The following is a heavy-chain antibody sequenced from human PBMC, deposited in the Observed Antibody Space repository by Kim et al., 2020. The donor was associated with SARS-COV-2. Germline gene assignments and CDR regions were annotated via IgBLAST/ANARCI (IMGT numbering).Heavy chain of an antibody. CDR1: GGSFSGYY. D-gene: IGHD2-15*01. Sequence: SETLSRTCAVYGGSFSGYYWSWIRQPPGKGLEWIGEINHSGSTNYNPSLKSRVTISVDTSKNQFSLKLSSVTAADTAVYYCARVTSRPWVYCSGGSCYGRRDGGFDYWGQGTLVTVSS. J-gene: IGHJ4*02. CDR3: ARVTSRPWVYCSGGSCYGRRDGGFDY. CDR2: INHSGST. V-gene: IGHV4-34*01.